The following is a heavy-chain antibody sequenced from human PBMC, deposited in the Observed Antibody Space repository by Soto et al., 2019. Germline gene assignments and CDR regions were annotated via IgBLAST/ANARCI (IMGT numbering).Heavy chain of an antibody. Sequence: PSETLSLTCTVSGGSISGGPYYWTWIRQHPGRGLEWIGYIYYSGSTYYNPSLKSRVTISVDTSKNQFSLKLSSVTAADTAVYYCARDTNSSGYVYWGQGTLVTVSS. J-gene: IGHJ4*02. CDR3: ARDTNSSGYVY. V-gene: IGHV4-31*03. CDR1: GGSISGGPYY. D-gene: IGHD3-22*01. CDR2: IYYSGST.